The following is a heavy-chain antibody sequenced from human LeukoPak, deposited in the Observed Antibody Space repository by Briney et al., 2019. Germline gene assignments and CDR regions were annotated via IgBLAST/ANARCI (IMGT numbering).Heavy chain of an antibody. CDR2: ISGSGGSA. J-gene: IGHJ4*02. Sequence: GGSLRLSCAASGFTFSSYAMSWVRQAPGKGLGWVSAISGSGGSAYYADSVKGRFTISRDNSKNTLYLQMNSLRAEDTALYYCVKHSAPVLAAARFDYWGQGNLVTVSS. CDR1: GFTFSSYA. CDR3: VKHSAPVLAAARFDY. V-gene: IGHV3-23*01. D-gene: IGHD2-2*01.